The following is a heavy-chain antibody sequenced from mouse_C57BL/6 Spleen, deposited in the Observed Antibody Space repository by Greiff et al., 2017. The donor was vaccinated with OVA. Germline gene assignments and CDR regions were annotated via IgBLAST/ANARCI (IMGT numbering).Heavy chain of an antibody. Sequence: EVHLVESGGGLVKPGGSLKLSCAASGFTFSSYAMSWVRQTPEKRLEWVATISDGGSYTYYPDNVKGRFTISRDNAKNNLYLQMSHLKSEDTAMYYCARDRGKGDYFDYWGQGTTLTVSS. CDR2: ISDGGSYT. D-gene: IGHD2-1*01. V-gene: IGHV5-4*01. CDR1: GFTFSSYA. CDR3: ARDRGKGDYFDY. J-gene: IGHJ2*01.